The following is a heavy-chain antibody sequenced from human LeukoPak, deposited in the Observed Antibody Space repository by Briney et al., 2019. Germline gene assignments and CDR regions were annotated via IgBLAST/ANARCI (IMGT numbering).Heavy chain of an antibody. D-gene: IGHD2-2*01. CDR3: ARVLGYCSSTSCYSRWFDP. V-gene: IGHV4-39*07. CDR2: IYYSGST. J-gene: IGHJ5*02. CDR1: GGSISSSSYY. Sequence: TPSETLSLTCTVSGGSISSSSYYWGWIRQPPGKGLEWIGSIYYSGSTYYNPSLKSRVTISVDTSKNQFSLKLSSVTAADTAVYYCARVLGYCSSTSCYSRWFDPWGQGTLVTVSS.